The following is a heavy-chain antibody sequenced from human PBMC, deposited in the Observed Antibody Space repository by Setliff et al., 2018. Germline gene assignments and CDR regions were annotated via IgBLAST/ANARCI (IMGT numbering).Heavy chain of an antibody. J-gene: IGHJ5*02. CDR3: GRGFSRIEGWGNWFDP. CDR1: GGTFSDYH. V-gene: IGHV4-34*08. D-gene: IGHD2-15*01. Sequence: SETLSLTCAAYGGTFSDYHWTWIRQSPEKGLEWVGEINHSGSTNYNPSLKSRVSISVDTSKNQISLNLTSVTAADPAVYYCGRGFSRIEGWGNWFDPWGQGILVTVSS. CDR2: INHSGST.